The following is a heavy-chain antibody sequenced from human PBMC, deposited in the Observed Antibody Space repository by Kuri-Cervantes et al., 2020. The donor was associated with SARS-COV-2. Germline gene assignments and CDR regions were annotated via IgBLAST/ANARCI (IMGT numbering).Heavy chain of an antibody. CDR1: GGSISSYY. Sequence: SETLSLTCTVSGGSISSYYWSWIRQPAGKGLEWIGRIYTSGSTNYNPSLKSRVTMSVDTSKNQFSLKLSSVTAADTAVYYCARDLIAAAGQYYYYGMDVWGQGTTVTSP. CDR3: ARDLIAAAGQYYYYGMDV. CDR2: IYTSGST. J-gene: IGHJ6*02. D-gene: IGHD6-13*01. V-gene: IGHV4-4*07.